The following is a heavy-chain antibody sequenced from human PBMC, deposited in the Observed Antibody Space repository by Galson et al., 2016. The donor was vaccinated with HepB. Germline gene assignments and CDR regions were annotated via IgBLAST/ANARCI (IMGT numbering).Heavy chain of an antibody. V-gene: IGHV3-23*01. J-gene: IGHJ4*02. CDR3: ARDYYGGNSVVCAY. CDR1: GFTFSSYA. Sequence: SLRLSCAASGFTFSSYAMSWVRQAPGKGLEWVSAISGSGASTYYADSVKGRFTISRDNSKNTLYLHMNSLRAEDTAVYYCARDYYGGNSVVCAYWGQGTLVTVSS. D-gene: IGHD4-23*01. CDR2: ISGSGAST.